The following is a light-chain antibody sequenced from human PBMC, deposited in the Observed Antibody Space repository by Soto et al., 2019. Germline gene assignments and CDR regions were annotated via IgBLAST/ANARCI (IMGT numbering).Light chain of an antibody. CDR1: QRFRNGY. J-gene: IGKJ1*01. V-gene: IGKV3-20*01. CDR2: AAS. CDR3: QHYGNSPT. Sequence: EVVLTQSPGTLSLSPGERATLSCRASQRFRNGYLAWYQHKPGQAPRLLIYAASSRATGIPDRFSGSGSGTDFTLTINSLEPEDSAVFYCQHYGNSPTFGQGTKVEIK.